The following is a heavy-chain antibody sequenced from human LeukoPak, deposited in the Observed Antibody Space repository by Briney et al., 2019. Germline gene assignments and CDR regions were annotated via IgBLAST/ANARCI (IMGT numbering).Heavy chain of an antibody. CDR1: GGTFSSYA. CDR3: AKQHSSDWNGVAEYFQH. J-gene: IGHJ1*01. CDR2: IIPIFGTA. Sequence: SVKVSCKASGGTFSSYAISWVRQAPGQGLEWMGGIIPIFGTANYAQKFQGRVTITADKSTSTAYMELSSLRAEDTAVYYCAKQHSSDWNGVAEYFQHWGQGTLVTVSS. V-gene: IGHV1-69*06. D-gene: IGHD6-19*01.